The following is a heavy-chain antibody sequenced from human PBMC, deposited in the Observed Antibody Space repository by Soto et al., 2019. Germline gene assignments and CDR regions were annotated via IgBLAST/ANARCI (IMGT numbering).Heavy chain of an antibody. CDR3: ARSQFHLDSSSWLNAFDI. CDR2: IIPILGIA. V-gene: IGHV1-69*02. D-gene: IGHD6-13*01. Sequence: QVQLVQSGAKVKKPGSSVKVSCKASGGTFSSYTISWVRQAPGQGLEWMGRIIPILGIANYAQKFQGRVTITADKSTSTAYMELSSLRSEDTAVYYCARSQFHLDSSSWLNAFDIWGQGTMVTVSS. J-gene: IGHJ3*02. CDR1: GGTFSSYT.